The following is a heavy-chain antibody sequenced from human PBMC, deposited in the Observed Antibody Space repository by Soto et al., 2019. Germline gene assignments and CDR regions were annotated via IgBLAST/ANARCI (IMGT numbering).Heavy chain of an antibody. V-gene: IGHV1-8*01. CDR1: GYTFTTYD. D-gene: IGHD3-3*01. CDR3: ARERKFDFWRKGLDV. J-gene: IGHJ6*02. CDR2: MDPNSGST. Sequence: QAQLVQSGAEVRKPGASVKVSCKASGYTFTTYDINWVRQAPGQGLEWLGWMDPNSGSTGYAQNFQGRITMTRNISRNTANMELSSLQSEDTAVYYCARERKFDFWRKGLDVWGQGTTVTVSS.